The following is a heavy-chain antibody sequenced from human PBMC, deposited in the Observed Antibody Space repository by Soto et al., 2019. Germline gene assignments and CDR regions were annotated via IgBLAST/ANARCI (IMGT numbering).Heavy chain of an antibody. J-gene: IGHJ4*02. CDR3: TTEPNTPILFVVVPDAVQFDY. CDR2: IKSKTDGGTT. Sequence: PGGSLRLSCAASGFTFSNAWMSWVRQAPGKGLEWVGRIKSKTDGGTTDYAAPVKGRFTISRDDSKNTLYLQMNSLKTEDTAVYYCTTEPNTPILFVVVPDAVQFDYWGQGTLVTVSS. CDR1: GFTFSNAW. V-gene: IGHV3-15*01. D-gene: IGHD2-2*01.